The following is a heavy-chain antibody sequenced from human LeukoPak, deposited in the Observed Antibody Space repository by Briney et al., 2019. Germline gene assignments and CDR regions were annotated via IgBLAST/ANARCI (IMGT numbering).Heavy chain of an antibody. CDR2: IIPIFGIA. CDR3: ARTDTHTPDFDY. V-gene: IGHV1-69*04. CDR1: GGTFSSYA. Sequence: SVKVSCKASGGTFSSYAISWVRQAPGQGLEWMGRIIPIFGIANYAQKFQGRVTITADKSTSTAYMELSSLRPEDTAVYYCARTDTHTPDFDYWGQGTLVTVSS. D-gene: IGHD5-18*01. J-gene: IGHJ4*02.